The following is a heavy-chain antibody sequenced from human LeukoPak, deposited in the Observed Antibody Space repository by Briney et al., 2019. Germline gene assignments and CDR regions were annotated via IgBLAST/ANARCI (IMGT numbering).Heavy chain of an antibody. J-gene: IGHJ4*02. CDR3: ARATGLLWFGELLDPVDY. V-gene: IGHV1-18*01. CDR1: GYTFTSYG. D-gene: IGHD3-10*01. Sequence: ASVKVSCKASGYTFTSYGISWVRQAPGQGLEWMGWISAYNGNTNHAQKLQGRVTMTTDTSTSTAYMELRSLRSDDTAVYYCARATGLLWFGELLDPVDYWGQGTLVTVSS. CDR2: ISAYNGNT.